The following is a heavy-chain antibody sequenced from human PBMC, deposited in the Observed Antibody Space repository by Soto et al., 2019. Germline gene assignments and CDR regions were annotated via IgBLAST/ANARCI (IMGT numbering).Heavy chain of an antibody. J-gene: IGHJ5*02. Sequence: QVQLQQWGAGLLKPSETLSLTCAVYGGSFSGYYWSWIRQPPGKGLEWIGEINHSGSTNYNPSLKIRVTISVDTSKNQFSLKLSSVTAADTAVYYCARADDYGDYVREGWFDPWGQGTLVTVSS. CDR2: INHSGST. CDR3: ARADDYGDYVREGWFDP. V-gene: IGHV4-34*01. CDR1: GGSFSGYY. D-gene: IGHD4-17*01.